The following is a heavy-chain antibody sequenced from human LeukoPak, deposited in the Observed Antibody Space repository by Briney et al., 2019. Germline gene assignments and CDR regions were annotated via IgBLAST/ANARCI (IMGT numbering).Heavy chain of an antibody. CDR1: GGTFSSYA. Sequence: SVKVSCKASGGTFSSYAISWVRQAPGQGLEWMGGIIPIFGTANYAQKFQGRVTITADESTSTAYMELSSLRSEDAAVYYCASGVTAESHYYYGMDVWGQGTTVTVSS. CDR3: ASGVTAESHYYYGMDV. V-gene: IGHV1-69*13. CDR2: IIPIFGTA. D-gene: IGHD2-21*02. J-gene: IGHJ6*02.